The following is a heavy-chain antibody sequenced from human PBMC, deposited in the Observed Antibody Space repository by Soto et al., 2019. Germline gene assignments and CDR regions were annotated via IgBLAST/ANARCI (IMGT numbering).Heavy chain of an antibody. D-gene: IGHD2-2*01. Sequence: QVQLVQSGAEVKKPGASVKVSCKASGYTFTSYDINWVRQATGQGLEWMGWMNPNSGNTGYAQKFQGRVTMTRNTSISTAYMELSSLRSEDTAVYYCARTVVPAAQYYFDYWGQGTLVTVSS. J-gene: IGHJ4*02. CDR3: ARTVVPAAQYYFDY. CDR1: GYTFTSYD. V-gene: IGHV1-8*01. CDR2: MNPNSGNT.